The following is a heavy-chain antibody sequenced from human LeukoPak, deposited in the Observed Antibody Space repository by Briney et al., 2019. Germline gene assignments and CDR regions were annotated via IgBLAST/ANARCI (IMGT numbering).Heavy chain of an antibody. CDR3: ARELSGTTSYYFDY. Sequence: GGSLRLSCAASGFTFSNFYMHWVRQAPGKGLVWVSRIASDGNTLTYADSVKGRFTIFRDNAKNSLHLQMNSLRVEDTAVYYCARELSGTTSYYFDYWGQGTLVTVSS. CDR1: GFTFSNFY. J-gene: IGHJ4*02. CDR2: IASDGNTL. V-gene: IGHV3-74*03. D-gene: IGHD1-7*01.